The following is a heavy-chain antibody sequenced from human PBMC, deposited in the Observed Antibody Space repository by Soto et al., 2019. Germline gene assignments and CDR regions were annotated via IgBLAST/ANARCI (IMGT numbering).Heavy chain of an antibody. Sequence: EVQLLESGGGLVQPGGSLRLSCAASGFTFSIYAMTWVRQAPGKGLEWLSTISGSGGSTYSADSVKGRFTISRDNYKNTRYLQMNSLRAEDTALYYCATDPGYSPVSYFDYWGQGTLVTVSS. V-gene: IGHV3-23*01. CDR1: GFTFSIYA. J-gene: IGHJ4*02. D-gene: IGHD5-18*01. CDR3: ATDPGYSPVSYFDY. CDR2: ISGSGGST.